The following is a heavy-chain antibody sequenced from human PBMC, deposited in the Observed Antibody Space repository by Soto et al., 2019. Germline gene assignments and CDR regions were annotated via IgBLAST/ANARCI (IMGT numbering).Heavy chain of an antibody. D-gene: IGHD2-15*01. J-gene: IGHJ4*02. V-gene: IGHV1-46*01. CDR2: INPSGGTT. Sequence: ASVKVSCKASGYTFTYNFMHWVRQAPGQGLEWMGIINPSGGTTRAAQKFQGRVTMTRDTSTSTVYMELSSLRSEDTAVYYCARGPHIAVDHYKKYDFDYWGQGTLVTVSS. CDR3: ARGPHIAVDHYKKYDFDY. CDR1: GYTFTYNF.